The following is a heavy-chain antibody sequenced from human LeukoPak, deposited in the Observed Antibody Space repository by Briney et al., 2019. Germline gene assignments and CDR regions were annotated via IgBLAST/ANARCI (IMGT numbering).Heavy chain of an antibody. J-gene: IGHJ4*02. D-gene: IGHD3-10*01. CDR2: IYYSGST. CDR3: ARADYGSEIDY. V-gene: IGHV4-30-4*01. Sequence: SETLSLTCTVSGGSISSGDYYWSWIRQPPGKGLEWIGYIYYSGSTYYNPSLKSRVTISVDTSKNQFSLRLSSVTAADTAVYYCARADYGSEIDYWGQGTLVTVSS. CDR1: GGSISSGDYY.